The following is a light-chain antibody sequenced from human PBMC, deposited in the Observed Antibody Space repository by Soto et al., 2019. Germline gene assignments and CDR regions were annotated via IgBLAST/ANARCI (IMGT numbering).Light chain of an antibody. CDR2: AAS. V-gene: IGKV1-8*01. CDR3: QQYYSYPYT. J-gene: IGKJ2*01. Sequence: AIRMTQSPSSFSAATGDRVTITCRASQGISSYLAWYQQKPEKAPKLLIYAASTLQSGVPSRFGGSGSGTDFTLTISCLQSEDFATYYCQQYYSYPYTFGQGTKLEIK. CDR1: QGISSY.